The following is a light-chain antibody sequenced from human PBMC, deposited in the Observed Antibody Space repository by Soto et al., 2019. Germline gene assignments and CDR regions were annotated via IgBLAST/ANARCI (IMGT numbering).Light chain of an antibody. CDR2: SYN. J-gene: IGLJ2*01. Sequence: QSVLTQPPSASGTPGQRVTISCSGSSSNIGRNSLNWYQQLPGTAPKLLIYSYNQRPSGVPDRFSGSKSGTSASLAISGLQSEDEADYYCAAWDDSLNGPVFGGGTKLTV. V-gene: IGLV1-44*01. CDR3: AAWDDSLNGPV. CDR1: SSNIGRNS.